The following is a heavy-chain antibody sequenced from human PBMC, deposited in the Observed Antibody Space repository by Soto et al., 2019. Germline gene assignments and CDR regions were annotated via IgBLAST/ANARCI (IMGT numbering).Heavy chain of an antibody. V-gene: IGHV3-23*01. CDR3: AKRDSVVVTAIEGGFDY. CDR2: ISGSGGST. J-gene: IGHJ4*02. D-gene: IGHD2-21*02. Sequence: GGSLRLSCAASGFTFSSYAMSWVRQAPGKGLEWVSAISGSGGSTYYADSVKVRFTISRDNSKNTLYLQMNSLRAEDTAVYYCAKRDSVVVTAIEGGFDYWGQGTLVTVSS. CDR1: GFTFSSYA.